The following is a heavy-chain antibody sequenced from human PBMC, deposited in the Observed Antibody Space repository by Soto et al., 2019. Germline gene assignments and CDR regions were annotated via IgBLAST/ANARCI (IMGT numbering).Heavy chain of an antibody. D-gene: IGHD3-16*01. CDR3: ARQVPGELKAFDY. CDR2: ISSSSSLT. CDR1: EFTFRDYY. Sequence: PGGSLRLSCAASEFTFRDYYMSWIRQAPGKGLEWVSYISSSSSLTNYADSVRGRFTISRDNAKNSLYLQMNSLRAEDTAVYYCARQVPGELKAFDYWGQGTMVTVYS. J-gene: IGHJ4*02. V-gene: IGHV3-11*06.